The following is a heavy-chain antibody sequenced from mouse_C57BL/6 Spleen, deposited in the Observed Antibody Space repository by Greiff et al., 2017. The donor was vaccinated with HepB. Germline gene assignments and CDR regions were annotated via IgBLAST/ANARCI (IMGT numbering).Heavy chain of an antibody. Sequence: EVQGVESGGGLVKPGGSLKLSCAASGFTFSSYAMSWVRQTPEKRLEWVATISDGGSYTYYPDNVKGRFTISRDNAKNNLYLQMSHLKSEDTAMYYCARDHYDYDVPAYWGQGTLVTVSA. J-gene: IGHJ3*01. D-gene: IGHD2-4*01. CDR2: ISDGGSYT. V-gene: IGHV5-4*01. CDR3: ARDHYDYDVPAY. CDR1: GFTFSSYA.